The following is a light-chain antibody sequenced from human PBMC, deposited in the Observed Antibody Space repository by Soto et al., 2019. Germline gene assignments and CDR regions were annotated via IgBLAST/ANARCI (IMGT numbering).Light chain of an antibody. Sequence: DIQMTQSPSTLSASVGDRVTITCRASQSISSWLAWYQQKPGKAPKLLIYKASSLETGVPSRFSGTGSGTEFTLIISSLQLDDFASYYCQQYRSSSPLTFGQGTKVEIK. CDR1: QSISSW. V-gene: IGKV1-5*03. CDR3: QQYRSSSPLT. J-gene: IGKJ1*01. CDR2: KAS.